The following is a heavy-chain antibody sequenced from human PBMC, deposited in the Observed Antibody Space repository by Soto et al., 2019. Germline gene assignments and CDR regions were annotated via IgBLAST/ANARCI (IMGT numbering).Heavy chain of an antibody. CDR3: AKEVWSGPMDV. V-gene: IGHV3-53*01. Sequence: GGSLRLSCAASGFTVGSHYMSWVRQAPGKGLEWVSVIYTAGTTYYADSVKGRFLISRDNSKNTLYLQMNNLRAEDTAVYYCAKEVWSGPMDVWGQGTTVTVSS. D-gene: IGHD3-3*01. J-gene: IGHJ6*02. CDR1: GFTVGSHY. CDR2: IYTAGTT.